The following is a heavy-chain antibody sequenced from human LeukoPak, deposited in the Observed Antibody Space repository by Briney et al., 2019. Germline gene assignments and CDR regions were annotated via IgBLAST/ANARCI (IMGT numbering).Heavy chain of an antibody. CDR3: ARVGSGYYYSRFDY. V-gene: IGHV4-34*01. D-gene: IGHD3-22*01. Sequence: PSETLSLTCAVYGGSFSGYYWSWIRQPPGKGLEWIGEINHSGSTNYNPSLKSRVTISVDTSKNQFSLKLSSVTAAGTAVYYCARVGSGYYYSRFDYWGQGTLVTVSS. CDR1: GGSFSGYY. CDR2: INHSGST. J-gene: IGHJ4*02.